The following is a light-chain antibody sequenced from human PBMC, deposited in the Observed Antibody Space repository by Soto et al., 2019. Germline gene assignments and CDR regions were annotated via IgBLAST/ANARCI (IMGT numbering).Light chain of an antibody. Sequence: DIRMTQSPSSLSASVGDTVTITCRASQSISSHLNWYQQKPGKAPNLLMSTASNLQNGVTSRFSGSGSGTDFTLTISSLQPEDFAPYYCQQSYSTPISVGQGTRLEIK. CDR1: QSISSH. CDR3: QQSYSTPIS. J-gene: IGKJ5*01. CDR2: TAS. V-gene: IGKV1-39*01.